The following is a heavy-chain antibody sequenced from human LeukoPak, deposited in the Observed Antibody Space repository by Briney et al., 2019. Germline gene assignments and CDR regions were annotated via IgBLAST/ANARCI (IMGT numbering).Heavy chain of an antibody. CDR3: AKDGGIAVAGGWFDP. D-gene: IGHD6-19*01. V-gene: IGHV3-23*01. Sequence: PGGSLRLSCAASGFTFSNYAMSWVRQAPGKGLEWVSAISGSGGSTYYADSVKGRFTISRDNSKNTLYLQMNSLRAEDTAVYYCAKDGGIAVAGGWFDPWGQGTLVTVSS. CDR2: ISGSGGST. CDR1: GFTFSNYA. J-gene: IGHJ5*02.